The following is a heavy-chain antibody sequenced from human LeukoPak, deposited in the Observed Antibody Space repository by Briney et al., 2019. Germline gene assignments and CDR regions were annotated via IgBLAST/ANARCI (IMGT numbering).Heavy chain of an antibody. V-gene: IGHV1-2*02. J-gene: IGHJ4*02. CDR2: INPNIGDT. Sequence: GSVKVSCKASGYTFTGHYLHWVRQAPGQGLEWMGWINPNIGDTNYAQKIQGRVTMTRDTSINTVYMELSRLISDDMAVYYCVRGDGNTSTRPFDYWGQGTLVTVSS. D-gene: IGHD1-26*01. CDR3: VRGDGNTSTRPFDY. CDR1: GYTFTGHY.